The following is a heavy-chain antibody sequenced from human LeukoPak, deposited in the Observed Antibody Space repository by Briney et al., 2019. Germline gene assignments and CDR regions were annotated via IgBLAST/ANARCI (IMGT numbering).Heavy chain of an antibody. J-gene: IGHJ5*02. V-gene: IGHV1-69*13. Sequence: SVKVSCKASGGTFSSYAIIWVRQAPGQGLEWMGGIISIFGTANYAQKFQGRVTITADESTSTAYMELSSLRSEDTAVYYCAREIVVVPAATRLNWFDTWGQGTLVTVSS. CDR2: IISIFGTA. D-gene: IGHD2-2*01. CDR3: AREIVVVPAATRLNWFDT. CDR1: GGTFSSYA.